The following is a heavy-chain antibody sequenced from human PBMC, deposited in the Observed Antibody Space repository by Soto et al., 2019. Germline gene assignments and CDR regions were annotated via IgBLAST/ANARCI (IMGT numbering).Heavy chain of an antibody. Sequence: SVKVSCKTSGGTFRTSAISWVRQAPGQGLEWMGGIMPVFPTPDYAQKFQGRVTITADESTRTAYMELSSLRSEDTAVYYCARDKDRQQLGGNYYYIMDVWGQGTTVTVSS. V-gene: IGHV1-69*13. CDR3: ARDKDRQQLGGNYYYIMDV. J-gene: IGHJ6*01. D-gene: IGHD3-3*02. CDR1: GGTFRTSA. CDR2: IMPVFPTP.